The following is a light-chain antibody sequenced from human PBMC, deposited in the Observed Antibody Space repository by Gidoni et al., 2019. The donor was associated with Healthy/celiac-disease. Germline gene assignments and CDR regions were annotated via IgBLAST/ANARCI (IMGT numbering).Light chain of an antibody. V-gene: IGKV3-20*01. CDR3: QHYGSSPT. J-gene: IGKJ4*01. Sequence: EIVLTQSPGTLSLSPGERATRSCRASQSVSSSYLAWYQQKPGHAPRLLIYGASSRATGIPDRFSGRWSGTDFPLTISILEPEDFAVYYCQHYGSSPTFGGGTKVEIK. CDR1: QSVSSSY. CDR2: GAS.